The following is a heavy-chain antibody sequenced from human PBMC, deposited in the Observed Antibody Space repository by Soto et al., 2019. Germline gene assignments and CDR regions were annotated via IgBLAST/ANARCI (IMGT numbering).Heavy chain of an antibody. CDR2: ISGSGGST. Sequence: PGGSLRLSCAASGFTFSSYAMSWVRQAPGKGLEWVSAISGSGGSTYYADPVKGRFTISRDNSKNTLYLQMNSLRAEDTAVYYCAKAFIRFLEWSTTYYFDYWGQGTLVTVS. J-gene: IGHJ4*02. CDR1: GFTFSSYA. V-gene: IGHV3-23*01. D-gene: IGHD3-3*01. CDR3: AKAFIRFLEWSTTYYFDY.